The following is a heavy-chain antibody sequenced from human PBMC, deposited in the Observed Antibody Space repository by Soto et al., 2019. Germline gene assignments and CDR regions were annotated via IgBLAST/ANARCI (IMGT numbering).Heavy chain of an antibody. Sequence: CLRLSCAASGLTFSDYYMSWIRQAPGKGLEWVSYISSSGSTIYYADSVKGRFTISRDNAKNSLYLQMNSLRAEDTAVYYCARDAAGYYDSSGYYYRDAFDIWGQGTMVTV. D-gene: IGHD3-22*01. V-gene: IGHV3-11*01. CDR3: ARDAAGYYDSSGYYYRDAFDI. CDR1: GLTFSDYY. J-gene: IGHJ3*02. CDR2: ISSSGSTI.